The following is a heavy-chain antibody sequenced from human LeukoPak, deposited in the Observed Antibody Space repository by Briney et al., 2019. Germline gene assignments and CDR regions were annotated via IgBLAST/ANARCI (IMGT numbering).Heavy chain of an antibody. D-gene: IGHD3-16*01. CDR2: FDPEDGET. CDR3: ATRFGGVPYYFDY. Sequence: ASVKVSCKVPGYTLTELSMHWVRQAPGKGLEWMGGFDPEDGETIYAQKFQGRVTMTEDTSTDTAYMELSSLRSEDTAVYYCATRFGGVPYYFDYWGQGTLVTVSS. V-gene: IGHV1-24*01. CDR1: GYTLTELS. J-gene: IGHJ4*02.